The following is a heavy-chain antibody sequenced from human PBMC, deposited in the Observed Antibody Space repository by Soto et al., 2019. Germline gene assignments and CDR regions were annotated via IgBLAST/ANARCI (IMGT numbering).Heavy chain of an antibody. CDR2: ISGSGGST. D-gene: IGHD3-3*01. CDR1: GFTFSSYA. V-gene: IGHV3-23*01. J-gene: IGHJ6*02. Sequence: EVQLLESGGGLVQPGGSLRLSCAASGFTFSSYAMSWVRQAPGKGLEWVSAISGSGGSTYYADSVKGRFTISRDNSKNTLYLQMNSLRAEDTAVYYCAKHSVFGEAFLYYYYGMDVWGQGTTVTVSS. CDR3: AKHSVFGEAFLYYYYGMDV.